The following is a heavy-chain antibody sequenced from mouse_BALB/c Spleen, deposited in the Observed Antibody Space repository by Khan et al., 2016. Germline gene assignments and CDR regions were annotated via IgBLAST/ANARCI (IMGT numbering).Heavy chain of an antibody. CDR2: INTYTGEP. Sequence: QIQLVQSGPELKKPGETVKISCKASGYTFTNYGMNWVKQAPGKGLKWMGWINTYTGEPTYADDFKGRFAFSLETSASTAYLQINNLKNEDTATYFCARRDYYGSSSWYFDVGGAGTTVTVSS. CDR1: GYTFTNYG. D-gene: IGHD1-1*01. J-gene: IGHJ1*01. CDR3: ARRDYYGSSSWYFDV. V-gene: IGHV9-3-1*01.